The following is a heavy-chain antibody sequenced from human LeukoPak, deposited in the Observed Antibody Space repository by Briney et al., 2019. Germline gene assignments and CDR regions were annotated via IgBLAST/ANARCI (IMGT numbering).Heavy chain of an antibody. CDR2: IYHSGST. CDR3: ARHAFAGPFDS. Sequence: SETLSLTCAVSGGSISSGGYSWSWIRQPPGKGLEWIGYIYHSGSTYYNPSLKSRVTISVDRSKNQFSLKLSSVTAADTAVYYCARHAFAGPFDSWGQGTLVTVSS. D-gene: IGHD3-16*01. V-gene: IGHV4-30-2*01. CDR1: GGSISSGGYS. J-gene: IGHJ4*02.